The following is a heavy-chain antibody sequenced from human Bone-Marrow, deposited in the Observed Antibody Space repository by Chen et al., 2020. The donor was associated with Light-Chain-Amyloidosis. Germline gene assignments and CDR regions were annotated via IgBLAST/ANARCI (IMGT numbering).Heavy chain of an antibody. CDR2: IYPDDSDA. CDR3: ARRRDGYNFDY. CDR1: GYTFPNYW. J-gene: IGHJ4*02. D-gene: IGHD5-12*01. V-gene: IGHV5-51*01. Sequence: EVQLGPSGTAVKQPGESLKNACRGSGYTFPNYWTGWLRQMPGKGLEWMGVIYPDDSDASYSPYFEGQVTISADKSITTAYLQWRSLKASDTAMYDCARRRDGYNFDYWGQGTLVTVSS.